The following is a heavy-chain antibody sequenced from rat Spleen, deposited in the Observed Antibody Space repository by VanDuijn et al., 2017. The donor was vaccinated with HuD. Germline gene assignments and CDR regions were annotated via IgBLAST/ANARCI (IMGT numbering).Heavy chain of an antibody. CDR1: GFTFSDYY. CDR2: ISSDGRRN. V-gene: IGHV5-29*01. J-gene: IGHJ2*01. CDR3: ARGRRVWDY. Sequence: EVQLVESDGGLVQPGRSLKLSCAASGFTFSDYYMAWVRQAPTKGLEWVATISSDGRRNYYRDSVKGRFTISRDNAKSTLYLQMDSLRSEDTATYYCARGRRVWDYWGQGVMVTVSS. D-gene: IGHD1-11*01.